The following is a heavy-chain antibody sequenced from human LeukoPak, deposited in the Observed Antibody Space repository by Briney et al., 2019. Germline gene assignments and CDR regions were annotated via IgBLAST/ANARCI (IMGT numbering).Heavy chain of an antibody. CDR3: ARGFCGGDCYSRLYYYYYGMDV. D-gene: IGHD2-21*02. Sequence: SETLSLTCAVYGGSFSGYYWSWIRQPPGKGLEWIGEINHSGSTNYNPSLKSRVTISVGTSKNQFSLKLSSVTAADTAVYYCARGFCGGDCYSRLYYYYYGMDVWGQGTTVTVSS. J-gene: IGHJ6*02. CDR1: GGSFSGYY. CDR2: INHSGST. V-gene: IGHV4-34*01.